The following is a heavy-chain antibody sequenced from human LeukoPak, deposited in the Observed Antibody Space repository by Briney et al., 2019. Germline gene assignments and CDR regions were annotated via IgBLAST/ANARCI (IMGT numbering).Heavy chain of an antibody. CDR1: GYTLTELS. Sequence: ASVKVSCKVSGYTLTELSMHWVRQAPGKGLEWMGGFDPEDGETIYAQKFQGRVTMTEDTSTDTAYMELSSLRSEDTAVYYCATDLFMVAGGCFDYWGQGTLVTVSS. CDR2: FDPEDGET. CDR3: ATDLFMVAGGCFDY. D-gene: IGHD3-10*01. V-gene: IGHV1-24*01. J-gene: IGHJ4*02.